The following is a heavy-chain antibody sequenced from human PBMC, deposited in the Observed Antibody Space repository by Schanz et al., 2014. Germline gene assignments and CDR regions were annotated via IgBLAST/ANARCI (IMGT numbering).Heavy chain of an antibody. CDR2: TNPNGGA. D-gene: IGHD1-1*01. J-gene: IGHJ2*01. CDR3: ARDVGRPGHFWYFDL. V-gene: IGHV1-2*02. CDR1: GYVFTAYY. Sequence: QEHLVQSGAEVKEPGASVQVSCKASGYVFTAYYMHWVRQAPGQGLEWMGVTNPNGGAEFAQKFQGRISMTRDTSTTTFYMELSSLTSDDTAVYFCARDVGRPGHFWYFDLWGRGTLVTVSS.